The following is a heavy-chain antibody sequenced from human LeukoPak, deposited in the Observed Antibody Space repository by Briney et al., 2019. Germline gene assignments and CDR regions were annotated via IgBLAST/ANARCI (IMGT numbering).Heavy chain of an antibody. CDR3: ARSPVLRYFDWLSTLDY. D-gene: IGHD3-9*01. V-gene: IGHV1-69*01. Sequence: GSSVKGSCKASGGTFSSYAISWVRQAPGQGLEWMGGIIPIFGTANYAQKFQGRVTITADESTSTAYMELSSLRSEDTAVYYCARSPVLRYFDWLSTLDYWGQGTLVTVSS. J-gene: IGHJ4*02. CDR1: GGTFSSYA. CDR2: IIPIFGTA.